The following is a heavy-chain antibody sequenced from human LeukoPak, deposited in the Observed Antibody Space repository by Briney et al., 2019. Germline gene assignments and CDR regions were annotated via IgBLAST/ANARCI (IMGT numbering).Heavy chain of an antibody. CDR3: ARPYQRFGESPFDY. Sequence: ASVKVSCKASGYTFTSYGISWVRRAPGQGLEWMGWISAYNGNTNYAQKLQGRVTMTTDTSTSTAYMELRSLRSDDTAVYYCARPYQRFGESPFDYWGQGTLVTVSS. CDR2: ISAYNGNT. V-gene: IGHV1-18*01. CDR1: GYTFTSYG. J-gene: IGHJ4*02. D-gene: IGHD3-10*01.